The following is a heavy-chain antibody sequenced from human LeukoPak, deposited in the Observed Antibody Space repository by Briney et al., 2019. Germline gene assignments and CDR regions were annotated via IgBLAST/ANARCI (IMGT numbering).Heavy chain of an antibody. J-gene: IGHJ5*02. D-gene: IGHD4-17*01. V-gene: IGHV4-59*01. CDR3: ARGPMTTVTAGFDP. CDR1: GGSISSYY. CDR2: IYYSGST. Sequence: SETLSLTCTVSGGSISSYYWSWIRQPPGKGLEWIGYIYYSGSTNYNPSLKSRVTISVDTSKNQLSLKLSSVTAADTAVYYCARGPMTTVTAGFDPWGQGTLVTVSS.